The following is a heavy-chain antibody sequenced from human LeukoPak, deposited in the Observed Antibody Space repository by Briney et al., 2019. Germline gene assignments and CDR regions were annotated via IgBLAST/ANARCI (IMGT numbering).Heavy chain of an antibody. Sequence: PGGSLRLSCAASGFTFSSYGMHWVRQAPGKGLEWVAVISYDGSNKYYADSVKGRFTISRDNSKNTLYLQMNSLRAEDTAVYYCAKDLTTVTTGGDYWGRGTLVTVSS. V-gene: IGHV3-30*18. D-gene: IGHD4-17*01. J-gene: IGHJ4*02. CDR2: ISYDGSNK. CDR3: AKDLTTVTTGGDY. CDR1: GFTFSSYG.